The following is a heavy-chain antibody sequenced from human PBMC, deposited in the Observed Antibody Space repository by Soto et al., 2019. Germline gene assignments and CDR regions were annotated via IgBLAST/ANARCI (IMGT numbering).Heavy chain of an antibody. J-gene: IGHJ4*02. CDR3: AVVTGAASTEIVC. D-gene: IGHD2-8*02. CDR1: IPSPSSSGAS. CDR2: LYHTGST. Sequence: TVSLIGRVSIPSPSSSGASRLWIQKTPGKGLEWIGYLYHTGSTFYNPSLKSRVTISGERSKNQFSLKLSSVTAADTAVYYCAVVTGAASTEIVCWGLGAVLPVSS. V-gene: IGHV4-30-2*01.